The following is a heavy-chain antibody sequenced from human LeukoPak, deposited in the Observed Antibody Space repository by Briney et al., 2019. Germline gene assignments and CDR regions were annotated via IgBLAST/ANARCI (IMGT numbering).Heavy chain of an antibody. J-gene: IGHJ4*02. D-gene: IGHD6-13*01. CDR2: IYYSGST. CDR3: ARDPDSSSSGDY. CDR1: GXSISSGDXY. Sequence: LTXAVSGXSISSGDXYWSWIRQPPGEGLAWIGYIYYSGSTYYNPSLKSRVTISVDTSKNQFSLKLSSVTAADTAVYYCARDPDSSSSGDYWGQGTLVTVSS. V-gene: IGHV4-30-4*01.